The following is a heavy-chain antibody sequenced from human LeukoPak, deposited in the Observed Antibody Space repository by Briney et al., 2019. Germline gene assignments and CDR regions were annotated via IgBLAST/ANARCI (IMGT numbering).Heavy chain of an antibody. CDR3: ARGPSIAARYDAFDI. CDR1: GFTFSTYS. V-gene: IGHV3-48*04. Sequence: GGSLRLSCAASGFTFSTYSMNWVRQAPGKGLEWVSYISSSGNTISYADSVKGRFTISRDNAKNSLYLQVISLRAEDMAVYYCARGPSIAARYDAFDIWGQGTMVTVSS. CDR2: ISSSGNTI. J-gene: IGHJ3*02. D-gene: IGHD6-6*01.